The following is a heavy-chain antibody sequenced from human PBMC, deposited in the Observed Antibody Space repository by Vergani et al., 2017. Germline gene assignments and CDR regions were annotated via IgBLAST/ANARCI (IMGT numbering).Heavy chain of an antibody. CDR2: IYHSGST. CDR1: GGSISSGGYS. CDR3: ARVKDLVDQLYFDY. D-gene: IGHD2-15*01. J-gene: IGHJ4*02. V-gene: IGHV4-30-2*01. Sequence: QLQLQESGSGLVKPSQTLSLTCAVSGGSISSGGYSWSWIRQPPGKGLEWIGYIYHSGSTYYNPSLKSRVTISVDRSKNQFSLKLSSVTAADTAVYYCARVKDLVDQLYFDYWGQGTLVTVSS.